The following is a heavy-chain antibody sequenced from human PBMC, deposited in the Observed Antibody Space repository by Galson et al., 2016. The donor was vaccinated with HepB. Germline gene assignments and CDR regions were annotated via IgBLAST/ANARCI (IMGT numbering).Heavy chain of an antibody. CDR1: GGSISSSIW. CDR3: APRAAQWLVRQGFP. J-gene: IGHJ5*02. V-gene: IGHV4-4*02. CDR2: IYHIGIT. Sequence: SETLSLTCFVSGGSISSSIWWTLVRQSPGKGLEWIGEIYHIGITNYNPSLRRRVTISVNKPNNQFSLRLTSVTAADTAVYYCAPRAAQWLVRQGFPWGQGTLVTVSS. D-gene: IGHD6-19*01.